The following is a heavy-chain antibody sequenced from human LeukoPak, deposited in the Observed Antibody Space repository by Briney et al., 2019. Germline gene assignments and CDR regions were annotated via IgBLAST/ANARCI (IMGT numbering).Heavy chain of an antibody. CDR3: ATAYSSGWYRWYFDH. V-gene: IGHV4-4*02. D-gene: IGHD6-19*01. J-gene: IGHJ4*02. CDR1: GGSISSSNW. CDR2: IHHSGSS. Sequence: SGTLSLTCAVSGGSISSSNWWSWVRQPPGKGLEWIGQIHHSGSSNYNPSLESRVTISVDKSKNQFSLKLRSVTAADTAVYSCATAYSSGWYRWYFDHWGQGTLVTVSS.